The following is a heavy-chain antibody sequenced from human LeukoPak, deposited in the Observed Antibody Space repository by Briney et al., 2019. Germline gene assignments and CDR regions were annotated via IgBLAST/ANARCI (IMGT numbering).Heavy chain of an antibody. D-gene: IGHD5-18*01. V-gene: IGHV3-30*18. Sequence: GGSLRLSCAASGFSFSSYGMHWVRQAPGKGLEWVAVISYDGSNKYYADSVKGRFTISRDNSKNTLYLQMNSLRAEDTAVYYCAKELRGYSYGLRNNWFDPWGQGTLVTVSS. CDR1: GFSFSSYG. CDR3: AKELRGYSYGLRNNWFDP. J-gene: IGHJ5*02. CDR2: ISYDGSNK.